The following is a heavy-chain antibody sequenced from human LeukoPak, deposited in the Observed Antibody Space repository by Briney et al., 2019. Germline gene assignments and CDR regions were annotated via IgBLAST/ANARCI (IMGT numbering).Heavy chain of an antibody. Sequence: SGTLSLTCTVSGGSISSYYWSWIRQPPGKGLEWIGYIYYSGSTNYNPSLKSRVTISVDTSKNQFSLKLSSVTAADTAVYYCARDWGQNYYDSSGSNPNYGMDVWGQGTTVTVSS. CDR3: ARDWGQNYYDSSGSNPNYGMDV. D-gene: IGHD3-22*01. CDR2: IYYSGST. CDR1: GGSISSYY. V-gene: IGHV4-59*12. J-gene: IGHJ6*02.